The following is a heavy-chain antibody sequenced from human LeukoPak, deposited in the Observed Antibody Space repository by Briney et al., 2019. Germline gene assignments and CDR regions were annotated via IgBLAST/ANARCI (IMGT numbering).Heavy chain of an antibody. CDR3: GRDMDV. J-gene: IGHJ6*02. Sequence: GGSLRLSCAASGFTFSSYWMSWVRRAPGKGLEWVTNINQYGSETHYVESVKGRFTISRDNAKNFLYLQMNSLSTEDTGIYYCGRDMDVWGQGTTVIVSS. CDR2: INQYGSET. CDR1: GFTFSSYW. V-gene: IGHV3-7*01.